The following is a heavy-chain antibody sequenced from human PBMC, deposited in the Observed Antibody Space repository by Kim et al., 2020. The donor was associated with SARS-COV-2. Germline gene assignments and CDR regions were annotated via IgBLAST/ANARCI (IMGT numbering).Heavy chain of an antibody. CDR3: AKRGRVFDDSSSCYMDY. CDR2: ISYEGSKK. D-gene: IGHD3-16*01. V-gene: IGHV3-30*18. CDR1: GFNFNYYG. Sequence: GGSLRLSCVVSGFNFNYYGMHWVRQAPGKGLEWVAGISYEGSKKFYADSLMGRFTISRDSSKNTLYLQMDILESEDTAIYYCAKRGRVFDDSSSCYMDY. J-gene: IGHJ4*03.